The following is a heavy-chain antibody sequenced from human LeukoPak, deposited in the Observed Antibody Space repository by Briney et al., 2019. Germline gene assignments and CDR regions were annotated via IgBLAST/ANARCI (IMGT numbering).Heavy chain of an antibody. Sequence: VASVKVSCKASGYTFTSYGISWVRQAPGQGLEWMGWISAYNGNTNYAQKLQGRVTMTTDTSTSTVYMELRSLRSDDTAVYYCAREMGSGSYYPTDYWGQGTLVTVSS. D-gene: IGHD1-26*01. CDR2: ISAYNGNT. V-gene: IGHV1-18*01. J-gene: IGHJ4*02. CDR1: GYTFTSYG. CDR3: AREMGSGSYYPTDY.